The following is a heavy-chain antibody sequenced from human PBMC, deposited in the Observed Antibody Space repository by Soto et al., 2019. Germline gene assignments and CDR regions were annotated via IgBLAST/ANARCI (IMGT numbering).Heavy chain of an antibody. CDR1: GFTFSSYS. Sequence: GGSLRLSCAASGFTFSSYSMNWVRQAPGKGLEWVSSISSSSSYIYYADSVKGRFTISRDNAKKSVYLQMNSMRAEDTAVYYCARGIDDQASYGMDLWGQGTTVTVSS. CDR2: ISSSSSYI. V-gene: IGHV3-21*01. CDR3: ARGIDDQASYGMDL. J-gene: IGHJ6*02.